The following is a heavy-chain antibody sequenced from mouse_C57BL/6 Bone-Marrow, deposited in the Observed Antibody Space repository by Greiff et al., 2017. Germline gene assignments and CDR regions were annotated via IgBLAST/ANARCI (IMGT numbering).Heavy chain of an antibody. D-gene: IGHD1-1*01. CDR2: LSSGGSYT. V-gene: IGHV5-6*02. Sequence: EVMLVESGGDLVKPGGSLKLSCAASGFTFSSYGMSWVRQTPDKRLEWVATLSSGGSYTSYPASVKGRFTISSDNAKNTLYQQMSSQKSEDKAMYYWTRRDKNYVFAYRGKGTLVTVSA. J-gene: IGHJ3*01. CDR1: GFTFSSYG. CDR3: TRRDKNYVFAY.